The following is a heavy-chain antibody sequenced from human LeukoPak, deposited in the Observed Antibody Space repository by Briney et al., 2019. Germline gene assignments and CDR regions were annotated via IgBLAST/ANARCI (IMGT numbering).Heavy chain of an antibody. CDR3: ARVVGWLDP. CDR2: MNPHSGNS. Sequence: AXVTVSCKASGYTFTSHEINWVRQAAGQGLEWMGWMNPHSGNSGYAQKFQGRVTMTTNNSISTAYMELSSLRSDDTAVYYCARVVGWLDPWGQGTLVTVSS. J-gene: IGHJ5*02. CDR1: GYTFTSHE. V-gene: IGHV1-8*01. D-gene: IGHD1-26*01.